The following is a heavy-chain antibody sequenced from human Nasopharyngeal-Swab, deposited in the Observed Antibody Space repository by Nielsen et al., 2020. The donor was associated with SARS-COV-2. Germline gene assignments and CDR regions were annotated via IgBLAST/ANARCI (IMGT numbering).Heavy chain of an antibody. V-gene: IGHV4-34*01. Sequence: SQTLSLTCAVYGGPFIGYYWSWIRQPPGKGLEWIGEINHSGSTNYNPCLKSRVTISVDTSKNQFSLKLSSVTAADTAVYYCARGGVAYNDNTEGLDYWGRGALVTVSS. CDR3: ARGGVAYNDNTEGLDY. J-gene: IGHJ4*02. D-gene: IGHD3-22*01. CDR2: INHSGST. CDR1: GGPFIGYY.